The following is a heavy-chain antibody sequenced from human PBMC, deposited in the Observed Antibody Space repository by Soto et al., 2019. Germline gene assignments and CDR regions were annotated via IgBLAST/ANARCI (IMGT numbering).Heavy chain of an antibody. J-gene: IGHJ6*02. CDR2: IYYSGST. CDR3: ARGNSPYYDFWSGRYYYYGMLV. CDR1: GGSISSYY. D-gene: IGHD3-3*01. V-gene: IGHV4-59*01. Sequence: SETLSLTCTVSGGSISSYYWSWIRQPPGKGLEWIGYIYYSGSTNYNPSLKSRVTISVDTSKNQFSLKLSSVTAADTAVYYCARGNSPYYDFWSGRYYYYGMLVSGQGTTVTVSS.